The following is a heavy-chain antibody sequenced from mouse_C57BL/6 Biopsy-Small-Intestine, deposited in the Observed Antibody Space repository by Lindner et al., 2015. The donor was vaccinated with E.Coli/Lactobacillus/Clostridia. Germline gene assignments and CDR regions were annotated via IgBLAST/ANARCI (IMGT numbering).Heavy chain of an antibody. J-gene: IGHJ1*01. CDR2: IDPSGGRT. Sequence: SVKVSCKASGYTFTTYFMHWVRQAPGQGLEWMGMIDPSGGRTTYAQGLEGRVSMTRDASARIVYMELSSLRSDDTALYFCARDAGLYNSGSALDIWGPGTTVTVSS. D-gene: IGHD1-3*01. CDR3: ARDAGLYNSGSALDI. V-gene: IGHV1-64*01. CDR1: GYTFTTYF.